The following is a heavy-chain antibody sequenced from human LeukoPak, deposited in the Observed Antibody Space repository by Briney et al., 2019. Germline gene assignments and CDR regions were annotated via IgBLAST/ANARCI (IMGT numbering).Heavy chain of an antibody. CDR1: GGSISIYY. Sequence: SETLSLTCTVSGGSISIYYWSWIRQPPGKGLEWIGYIYNSGSTIYNPSLRSRVTVSVDTSKNQFSLRLNSVTAADTAVYYCVRDRELTYWSQGTLVTVSS. CDR2: IYNSGST. CDR3: VRDRELTY. J-gene: IGHJ4*02. V-gene: IGHV4-59*01. D-gene: IGHD1-26*01.